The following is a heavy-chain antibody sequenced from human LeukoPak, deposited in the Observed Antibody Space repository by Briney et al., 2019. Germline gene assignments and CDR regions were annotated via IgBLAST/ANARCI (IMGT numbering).Heavy chain of an antibody. D-gene: IGHD6-19*01. Sequence: GGSLRLSCAASGFTFSTYAMTWVRQAPGKGLEWVSAISGSGGSTHYADSVKGRFTVSRDNSNNTLYVQMNSLRAEDTAVYYCAKGAGFSGWYPFDYWGQRTLVTVSS. V-gene: IGHV3-23*01. CDR2: ISGSGGST. CDR3: AKGAGFSGWYPFDY. J-gene: IGHJ4*02. CDR1: GFTFSTYA.